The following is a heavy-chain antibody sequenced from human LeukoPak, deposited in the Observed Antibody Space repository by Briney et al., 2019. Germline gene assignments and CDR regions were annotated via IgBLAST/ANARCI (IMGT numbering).Heavy chain of an antibody. Sequence: SETLSLTCTVSGGSFSIHNYYWTWIRQPPGKGLEWIGSIYYDGSTYYYPSLKSRVTISADTSKMQFSLKLTSVTAADTAVYYCASDRSGLSFCFWGQGTLVTVSS. J-gene: IGHJ4*02. CDR3: ASDRSGLSFCF. CDR2: IYYDGST. V-gene: IGHV4-39*01. CDR1: GGSFSIHNYY. D-gene: IGHD3-22*01.